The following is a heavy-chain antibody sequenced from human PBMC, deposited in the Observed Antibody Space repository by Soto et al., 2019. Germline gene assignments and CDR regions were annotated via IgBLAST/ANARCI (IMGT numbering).Heavy chain of an antibody. J-gene: IGHJ4*02. V-gene: IGHV3-30*18. CDR1: GFTFSLYG. CDR2: ISFDAKNI. CDR3: AKGSQAAAVLDH. D-gene: IGHD6-25*01. Sequence: ESVGGVVQPGRSLKLSCTTSGFTFSLYGMHWVRQAPGKGLEWLAVISFDAKNIYYADSVKGRFTISRDNSKTTLFLQMSHLRADDTAVYFCAKGSQAAAVLDHWGQGALVTVAS.